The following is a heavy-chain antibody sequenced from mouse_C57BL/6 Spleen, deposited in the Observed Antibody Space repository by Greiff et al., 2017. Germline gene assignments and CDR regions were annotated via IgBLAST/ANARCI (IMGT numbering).Heavy chain of an antibody. V-gene: IGHV1-55*01. CDR2: IYPGSGST. Sequence: VKLVESGAELVKPGASVKMSCKASGYTFTSYWITWVKQRPGQGLEWIGDIYPGSGSTNYNEKFKSKATLTVDTSSSTAYMQLSSLTSEDSAVYYCARRRYSNYVFYAMDYWGQGTSVTVSS. CDR1: GYTFTSYW. D-gene: IGHD2-5*01. CDR3: ARRRYSNYVFYAMDY. J-gene: IGHJ4*01.